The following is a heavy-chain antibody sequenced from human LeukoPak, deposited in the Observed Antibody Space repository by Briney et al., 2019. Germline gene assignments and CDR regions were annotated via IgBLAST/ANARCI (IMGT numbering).Heavy chain of an antibody. D-gene: IGHD4-23*01. CDR3: ARDLDYGGKVGGDY. J-gene: IGHJ4*02. CDR2: INPNSGGT. V-gene: IGHV1-2*02. Sequence: ASVKVSCKASGYTFTGYYMHWVRQAPGQGLEWMGWINPNSGGTNYAQKFRGRVTMTRDTSISTAYMELSRLRSDDTAVYYCARDLDYGGKVGGDYWGQGTLVTVSS. CDR1: GYTFTGYY.